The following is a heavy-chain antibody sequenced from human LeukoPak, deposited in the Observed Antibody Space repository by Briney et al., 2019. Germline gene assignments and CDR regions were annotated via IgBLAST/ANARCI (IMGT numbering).Heavy chain of an antibody. CDR1: GGSISSYY. Sequence: PSETLSLTCTVSGGSISSYYWSWIRQPAGKGLEWIGRIYTSGSTNYNPSLKSRVTMSVDTSKNQFSLKLSSVTAADTAVYYCVRDYGSGSSAWFDPWGQGTLVTVSS. J-gene: IGHJ5*02. D-gene: IGHD3-10*01. V-gene: IGHV4-4*07. CDR3: VRDYGSGSSAWFDP. CDR2: IYTSGST.